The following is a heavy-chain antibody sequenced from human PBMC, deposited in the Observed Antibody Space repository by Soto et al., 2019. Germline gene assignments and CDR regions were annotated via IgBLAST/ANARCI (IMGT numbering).Heavy chain of an antibody. V-gene: IGHV1-2*02. CDR3: ATDKVAFDM. CDR1: GYSFTGYY. Sequence: QVQLVQSGAEVKKPGASVKVSCKASGYSFTGYYIQWVRQAPGQGLEWMGWINTKTGGTKYAQKFQGRVTMTRDTSINTAYMEVSRLRSDDTAVYYCATDKVAFDMWGQGTMVTVSS. J-gene: IGHJ3*02. CDR2: INTKTGGT. D-gene: IGHD3-9*01.